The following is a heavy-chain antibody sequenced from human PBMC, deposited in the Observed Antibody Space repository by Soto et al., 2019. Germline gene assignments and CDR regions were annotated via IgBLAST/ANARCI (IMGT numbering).Heavy chain of an antibody. J-gene: IGHJ4*02. CDR1: GFTFSSYA. D-gene: IGHD6-19*01. V-gene: IGHV3-23*01. CDR2: ISGSGGST. Sequence: GGSLRLSCAASGFTFSSYAMSWVRQAPGKGLEWVSAISGSGGSTYYADSVKGRFTISRDNSKNTLYLQMNSLRAEDTAVYYCARGREYSSGWYAYWGQGTLVAVSS. CDR3: ARGREYSSGWYAY.